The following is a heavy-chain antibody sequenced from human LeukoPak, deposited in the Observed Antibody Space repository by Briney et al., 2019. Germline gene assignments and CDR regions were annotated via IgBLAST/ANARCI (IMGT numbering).Heavy chain of an antibody. CDR2: IYYSGST. V-gene: IGHV4-59*08. CDR1: GGSFSSYY. J-gene: IGHJ4*02. Sequence: SETLSLTCAVYGGSFSSYYWSWIRQPPGKGLEWIGYIYYSGSTNYNPSLKSRVTISVDTSKNQFSLKLSSVTAADTAVYYCARSDGYSYGYYFDYWGQGTLVTVSS. CDR3: ARSDGYSYGYYFDY. D-gene: IGHD5-18*01.